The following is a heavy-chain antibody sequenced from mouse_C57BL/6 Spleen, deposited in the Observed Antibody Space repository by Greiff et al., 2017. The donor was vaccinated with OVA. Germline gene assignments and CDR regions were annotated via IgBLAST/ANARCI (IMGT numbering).Heavy chain of an antibody. CDR1: GFSLTSYG. D-gene: IGHD2-5*01. CDR3: ATPAYYSNYRYAMDY. CDR2: IWSGGST. Sequence: QVQLQQSGPGLVQPSQSLSITCTVSGFSLTSYGVHWVRQSPGKGLEWLGVIWSGGSTDYNAAFISRLSISKDNSKSQVFFKMNSLQADDTAIYYCATPAYYSNYRYAMDYWGQGTSVTVSS. J-gene: IGHJ4*01. V-gene: IGHV2-2*01.